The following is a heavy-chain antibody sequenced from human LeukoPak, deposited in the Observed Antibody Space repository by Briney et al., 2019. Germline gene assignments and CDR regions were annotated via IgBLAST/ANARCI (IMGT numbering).Heavy chain of an antibody. Sequence: GGSLRLSCAASGFTFDDYAMPWVRQAPGKGLEWVSGISWDSGSIGYADSVKGRFTISRDNAKNSLYLQMSSLRAEDTALYYCAKDRVYCSGGSCYSLFDYWGQGTLVTVSS. J-gene: IGHJ4*02. D-gene: IGHD2-15*01. CDR2: ISWDSGSI. CDR1: GFTFDDYA. V-gene: IGHV3-9*01. CDR3: AKDRVYCSGGSCYSLFDY.